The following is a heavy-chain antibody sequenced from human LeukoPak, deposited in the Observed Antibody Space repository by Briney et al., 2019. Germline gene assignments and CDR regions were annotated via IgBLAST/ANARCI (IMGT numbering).Heavy chain of an antibody. D-gene: IGHD3-22*01. Sequence: SGPTLVKPTQTLTLTCTFSGFLLSTSGVGVGWIRQPPGKALEWLPLIYWNDDKRYSPSLKSRLTITKDTSKNQVVLTMTNMDPVDTATYYCAHSPLSVVVVVTPAFDIWGQGTMVTVSS. CDR2: IYWNDDK. CDR3: AHSPLSVVVVVTPAFDI. CDR1: GFLLSTSGVG. J-gene: IGHJ3*02. V-gene: IGHV2-5*01.